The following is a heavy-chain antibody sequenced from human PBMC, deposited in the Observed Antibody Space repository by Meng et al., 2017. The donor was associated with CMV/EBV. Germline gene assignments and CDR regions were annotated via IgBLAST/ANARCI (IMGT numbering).Heavy chain of an antibody. CDR2: IKQDGSEK. V-gene: IGHV3-7*01. D-gene: IGHD6-19*01. CDR1: GFIFSSYW. CDR3: ARDIRRQWLVRGDYFDY. Sequence: GESLKISCAASGFIFSSYWMSWVRQAPGKGLEWVANIKQDGSEKYYVDSVKGRFTISRDNAKNSLYLQMNSLRAEDTAVYYCARDIRRQWLVRGDYFDYWGQGTLVTVSS. J-gene: IGHJ4*02.